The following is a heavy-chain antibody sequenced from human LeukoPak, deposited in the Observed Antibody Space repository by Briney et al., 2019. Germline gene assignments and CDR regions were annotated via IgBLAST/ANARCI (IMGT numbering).Heavy chain of an antibody. D-gene: IGHD3-22*01. Sequence: GGSLRLSCAASGFTFSDYSMNWVRQAPGKGLEWVSYIGRNISAIYYADSVRGRVTISRDNAKNSLYLQMNSLRAEDTAVYYCARSFYYYDSDYWGQGTLVTVSS. CDR2: IGRNISAI. V-gene: IGHV3-48*04. CDR3: ARSFYYYDSDY. J-gene: IGHJ4*02. CDR1: GFTFSDYS.